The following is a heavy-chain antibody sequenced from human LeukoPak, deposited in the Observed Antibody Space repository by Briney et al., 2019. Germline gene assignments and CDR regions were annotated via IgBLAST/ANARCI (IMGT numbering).Heavy chain of an antibody. J-gene: IGHJ3*02. CDR1: GFTLSSYA. Sequence: GGSLRLSCAASGFTLSSYAMSWVRQAPGKGLEWVSAISDSGNTYHADSVKGRFTISRDNSKNTLYLQMNSLRAEDTAVYYCARTYIAAAGNDAFDIWGQGTMVTVSS. CDR2: ISDSGNT. D-gene: IGHD6-13*01. V-gene: IGHV3-23*01. CDR3: ARTYIAAAGNDAFDI.